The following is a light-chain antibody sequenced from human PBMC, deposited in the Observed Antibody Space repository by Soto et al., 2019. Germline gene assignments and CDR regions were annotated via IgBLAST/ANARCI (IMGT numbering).Light chain of an antibody. CDR2: DVN. J-gene: IGLJ2*01. V-gene: IGLV2-11*01. CDR3: CSYAGSDTVVV. CDR1: KNDLGGYNY. Sequence: QSVLTQPRSVSGSPGQSVTISCTGTKNDLGGYNYVSWYQQHPGKAPKLMIYDVNKRPSGVPDRFSGSKSGNTASLTISGLQAEDEADYYCCSYAGSDTVVVFGGGTKLTVL.